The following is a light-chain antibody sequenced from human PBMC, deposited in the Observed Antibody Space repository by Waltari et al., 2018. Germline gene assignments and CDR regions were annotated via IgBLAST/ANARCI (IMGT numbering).Light chain of an antibody. Sequence: EIVMTQSPATLSVSPGERATLPCRASQSVRSNVVLYQQKPGQAPRLLIFDASTRATSIPARFSGSGFGTEFTLTISSLQSEDFAVYYCQHYHNWPHTFGQGTKVEIK. CDR3: QHYHNWPHT. CDR2: DAS. CDR1: QSVRSN. J-gene: IGKJ1*01. V-gene: IGKV3-15*01.